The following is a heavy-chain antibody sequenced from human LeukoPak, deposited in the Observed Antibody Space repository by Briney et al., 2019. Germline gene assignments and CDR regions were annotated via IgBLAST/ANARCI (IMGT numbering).Heavy chain of an antibody. Sequence: GGSLRLSCAASGFSWMSWVRLAPGKGLEWVANIKHDESDKHYADSLEGRFTISRDNAKNSLYLQMNSLRAEDTGVYYCASHDAWRFGYWGQGTQVTVSS. V-gene: IGHV3-7*01. CDR1: GFSW. D-gene: IGHD3-16*01. J-gene: IGHJ4*02. CDR3: ASHDAWRFGY. CDR2: IKHDESDK.